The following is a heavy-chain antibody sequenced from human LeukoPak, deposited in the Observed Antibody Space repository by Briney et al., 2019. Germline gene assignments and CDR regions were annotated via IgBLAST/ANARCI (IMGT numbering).Heavy chain of an antibody. D-gene: IGHD1-26*01. CDR3: AKDHVGATTTFDY. Sequence: GGSLRLSCAASGFTFSSYSMNWVRQAPGKGLEWVSSISSSSSYIYYADSVKGRFTISRDNAKNSLYLQMNSLRAEDTAVYYCAKDHVGATTTFDYWGQGTLVTVSS. V-gene: IGHV3-21*01. CDR1: GFTFSSYS. CDR2: ISSSSSYI. J-gene: IGHJ4*02.